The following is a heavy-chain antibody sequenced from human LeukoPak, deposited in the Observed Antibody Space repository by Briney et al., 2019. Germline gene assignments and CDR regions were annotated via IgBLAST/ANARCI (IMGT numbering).Heavy chain of an antibody. CDR2: IYYSGST. D-gene: IGHD3-16*01. J-gene: IGHJ3*01. CDR1: GXSISSTNDY. V-gene: IGHV4-39*01. CDR3: AHFRGGAFDF. Sequence: PSETLSLTCTVSGXSISSTNDYWGWIRQPPGRGLEWIGSIYYSGSTYYNPSLKSRVTISVDTSRNQFSLRLSSVTAADTAMYYCAHFRGGAFDFWGQGTMVTVSS.